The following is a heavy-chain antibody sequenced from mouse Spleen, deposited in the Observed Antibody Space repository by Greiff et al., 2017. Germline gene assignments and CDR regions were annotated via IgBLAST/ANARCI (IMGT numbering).Heavy chain of an antibody. J-gene: IGHJ1*01. CDR1: GYTFTDYN. CDR3: ARCDYYGSSLYWYFDV. V-gene: IGHV1-22*01. D-gene: IGHD1-1*01. Sequence: VQLQQSGPELVKPGASVKMSCKASGYTFTDYNMHWVKQSHGKSLEWIGYINPNNGGTSYNQKFKGKATLTVNKSSSTAYMELRSLTSEDSAVYYCARCDYYGSSLYWYFDVWGAGTTVTVSS. CDR2: INPNNGGT.